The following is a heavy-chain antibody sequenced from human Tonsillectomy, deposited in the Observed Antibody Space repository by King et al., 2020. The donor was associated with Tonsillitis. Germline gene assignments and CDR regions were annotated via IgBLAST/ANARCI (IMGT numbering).Heavy chain of an antibody. V-gene: IGHV3-11*01. CDR3: ARDHITGTTKGYYGMDV. D-gene: IGHD1-7*01. Sequence: QVQLVQSGGGLVKPGGSLRLSCAASGFTFSDYYMSWIRQAPGKGLEWVSYISSSGSTIYYADSVKGRFTISRDNAKNSLYPQMNSLRAEDTAVYYCARDHITGTTKGYYGMDVWGQGTTVSVSS. J-gene: IGHJ6*02. CDR1: GFTFSDYY. CDR2: ISSSGSTI.